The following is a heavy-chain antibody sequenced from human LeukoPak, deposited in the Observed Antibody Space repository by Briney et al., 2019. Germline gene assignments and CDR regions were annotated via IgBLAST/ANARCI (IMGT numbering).Heavy chain of an antibody. CDR2: IYPGDSDT. D-gene: IGHD6-19*01. Sequence: GESLKISCKGSGYSFTNYWIGWVRQMPGKGLEWMGIIYPGDSDTRYSPSFRGQVTISADKSISTAYLQWSSLKASDTAMYYCARHQYISGWHEYDYWGQGTLVTVSS. V-gene: IGHV5-51*01. J-gene: IGHJ4*02. CDR1: GYSFTNYW. CDR3: ARHQYISGWHEYDY.